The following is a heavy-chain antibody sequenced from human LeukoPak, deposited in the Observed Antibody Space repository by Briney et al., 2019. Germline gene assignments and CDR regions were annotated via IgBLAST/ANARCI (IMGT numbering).Heavy chain of an antibody. Sequence: GESLRIPCKGSGYSFTSYWISWVRQLPGKGLEWLGRFDPSDSYTNYSPSFQGAVTISTNKSISTAYLQWSSLKASDNAMYYCARRGYSDGYSFDSWGQGTLVTVS. V-gene: IGHV5-10-1*01. D-gene: IGHD5-18*01. CDR3: ARRGYSDGYSFDS. J-gene: IGHJ4*02. CDR2: FDPSDSYT. CDR1: GYSFTSYW.